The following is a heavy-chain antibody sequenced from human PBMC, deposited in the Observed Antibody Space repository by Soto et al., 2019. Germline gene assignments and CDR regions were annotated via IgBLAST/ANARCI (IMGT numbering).Heavy chain of an antibody. Sequence: PGGSLRLSSAASGVTFNSYDMDWVRQAPGKGLRWVSRLNNAGGSTSYADSVKGRFTISRDNAKNTLYLQMNSLRAEATAVYYCASAFTSIAAPKFPYYYYGMDVWGQGTTVTVSS. J-gene: IGHJ6*02. CDR3: ASAFTSIAAPKFPYYYYGMDV. CDR1: GVTFNSYD. V-gene: IGHV3-74*01. D-gene: IGHD6-6*01. CDR2: LNNAGGST.